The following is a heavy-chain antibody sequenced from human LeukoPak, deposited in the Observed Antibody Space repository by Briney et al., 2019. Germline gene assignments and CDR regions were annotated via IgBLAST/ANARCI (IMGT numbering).Heavy chain of an antibody. J-gene: IGHJ4*02. V-gene: IGHV3-48*03. CDR1: GFTFSSYE. CDR3: AKDAAYYYDSSGYYFKHFDY. CDR2: ISSSGSTI. Sequence: PGGSLRLSCAASGFTFSSYEMNWVRQAPGKGLEWVSYISSSGSTIYYADSVKGRFTISRDNSKNTLYLQMNSLRAEDTAVYYCAKDAAYYYDSSGYYFKHFDYWGQGILVTVSS. D-gene: IGHD3-22*01.